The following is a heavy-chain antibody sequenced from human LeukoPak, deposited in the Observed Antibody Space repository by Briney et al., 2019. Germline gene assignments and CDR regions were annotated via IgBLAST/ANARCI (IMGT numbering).Heavy chain of an antibody. V-gene: IGHV3-74*01. D-gene: IGHD3-9*01. Sequence: GGSLILSCEASGFTFRSYWMHWVRQAPGKGLVWVSRIDTDGGYTSYADSVKGRFTISRDNAKNTVYLQMNSLRAEDTAVYYCARDMTGPVDYWGQGTLVTVSS. CDR3: ARDMTGPVDY. CDR2: IDTDGGYT. J-gene: IGHJ4*02. CDR1: GFTFRSYW.